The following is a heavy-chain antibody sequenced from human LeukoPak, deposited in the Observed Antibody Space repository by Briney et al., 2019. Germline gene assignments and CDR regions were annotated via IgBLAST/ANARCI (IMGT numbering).Heavy chain of an antibody. CDR1: GYGFTSYW. CDR2: IYPGDSDT. Sequence: GESLKISRKGSGYGFTSYWIGWVRQMPGKGLEWMGIIYPGDSDTRYSPSFQGQVTISADKSISTAYLQWSSLKASDTAMYYCARSLLWFGGPSGMDVWGKGTTVTVSS. CDR3: ARSLLWFGGPSGMDV. D-gene: IGHD3-10*01. V-gene: IGHV5-51*01. J-gene: IGHJ6*04.